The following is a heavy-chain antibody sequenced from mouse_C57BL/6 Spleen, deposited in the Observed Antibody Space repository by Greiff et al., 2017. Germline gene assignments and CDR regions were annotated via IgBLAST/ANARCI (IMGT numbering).Heavy chain of an antibody. V-gene: IGHV5-17*01. CDR3: ARRDGDYYAMDY. Sequence: EVKLQESGGGLVKPGGSLKLSCAASGFTFSDYGMHWVRQAPEKGLEWVAYISSGSSTIYYADTVKGRFTISRDNAKNTLFLQMTSLRSEDTAMYYCARRDGDYYAMDYWGQGTSGTVSS. CDR1: GFTFSDYG. J-gene: IGHJ4*01. CDR2: ISSGSSTI.